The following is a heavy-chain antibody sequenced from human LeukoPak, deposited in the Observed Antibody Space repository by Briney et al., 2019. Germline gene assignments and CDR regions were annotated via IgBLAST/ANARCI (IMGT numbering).Heavy chain of an antibody. CDR2: IYYSGST. Sequence: PSETLSLTCTVSGGSISSYYWSWIRQPPGKGLEWIGYIYYSGSTNYNPFLKSRVTISVDTSKNQFSLKLSSVTAADTAVYYCASASGYSSSRGWFDPWGQGTLVTVSS. D-gene: IGHD6-6*01. J-gene: IGHJ5*02. CDR3: ASASGYSSSRGWFDP. V-gene: IGHV4-59*01. CDR1: GGSISSYY.